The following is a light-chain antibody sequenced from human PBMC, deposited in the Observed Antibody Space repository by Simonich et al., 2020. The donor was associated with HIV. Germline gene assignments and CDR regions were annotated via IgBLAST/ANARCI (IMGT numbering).Light chain of an antibody. Sequence: QSALTQPPSASGSPGQSVTISCTGTSSDIVAFNYVSWYQQTPGKAPKLRIYEVTKRPSGVPDRFSGSKAGNTASLSVSGLQAEDEADYYCSSYAGTTLVFGGGTSLTVL. CDR3: SSYAGTTLV. V-gene: IGLV2-8*01. J-gene: IGLJ2*01. CDR1: SSDIVAFNY. CDR2: EVT.